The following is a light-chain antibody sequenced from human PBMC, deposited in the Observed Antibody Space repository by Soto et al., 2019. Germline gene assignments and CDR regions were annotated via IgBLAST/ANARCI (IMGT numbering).Light chain of an antibody. J-gene: IGLJ7*01. V-gene: IGLV4-69*01. CDR3: QTWGTGIAV. CDR1: SGHSSSA. CDR2: VNSDGSH. Sequence: QSVLTQSPSASASLGASVKLTCTLSSGHSSSAIAWHQQQPEKGPRYSMKVNSDGSHTKGDGIPDRFSGSSSGAERYLTISSLQSEDEADYYCQTWGTGIAVFGGGTQLTVL.